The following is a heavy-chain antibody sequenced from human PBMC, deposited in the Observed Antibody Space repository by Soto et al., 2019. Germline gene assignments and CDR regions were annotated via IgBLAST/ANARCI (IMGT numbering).Heavy chain of an antibody. Sequence: GASVKVSCKVSGYTLTELSMHWVRQAPGKGLEWMGGFDPEDGETIYAQKFQGRVTMTEDTSTDTAYMELSSLRSEDTAVYYCATDYDSGSWYYFDYWGQGTLVTVSS. D-gene: IGHD6-13*01. CDR1: GYTLTELS. V-gene: IGHV1-24*01. J-gene: IGHJ4*02. CDR3: ATDYDSGSWYYFDY. CDR2: FDPEDGET.